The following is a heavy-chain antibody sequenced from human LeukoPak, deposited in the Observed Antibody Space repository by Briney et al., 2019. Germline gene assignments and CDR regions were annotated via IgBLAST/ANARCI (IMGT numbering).Heavy chain of an antibody. Sequence: GESLKISCKGSGYSFTTYWISWVRQMPGKGLEWMGRIDPSDSYTNYRPSFQGQVTISADKSISTAYLQWSSLKASDTAMYYCASHLYCSSTSCYGEEYYYGLDVWGQGTTVTVSS. V-gene: IGHV5-10-1*04. D-gene: IGHD2-2*01. CDR3: ASHLYCSSTSCYGEEYYYGLDV. CDR1: GYSFTTYW. CDR2: IDPSDSYT. J-gene: IGHJ6*02.